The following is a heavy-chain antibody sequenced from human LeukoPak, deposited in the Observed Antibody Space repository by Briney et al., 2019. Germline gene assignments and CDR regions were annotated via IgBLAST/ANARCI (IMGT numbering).Heavy chain of an antibody. CDR3: ARDLGYIVATMYFGY. CDR1: GFTFSDYY. V-gene: IGHV3-11*06. J-gene: IGHJ4*02. D-gene: IGHD5-12*01. Sequence: PGGSLRLSCAASGFTFSDYYMSWIRQAPGKGLEWVSYISSSSSYTNYADSVKGRFTISRDNAKNSLYLQMNSLRAEDTAVYYCARDLGYIVATMYFGYWAREPWSPSPQ. CDR2: ISSSSSYT.